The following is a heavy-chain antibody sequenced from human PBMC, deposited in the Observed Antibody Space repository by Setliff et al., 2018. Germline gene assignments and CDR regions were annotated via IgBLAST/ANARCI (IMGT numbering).Heavy chain of an antibody. Sequence: PSETLSLTCAVYGGSFSDSYWSWIRQPPGKGLEWIGDINYLGNTNYNPSLKTRVTISVDTSKNQFSLKMTSMTAADTAVYYCARASWYYDFWSGSEGSGWFDPWGQGTLVTVSS. V-gene: IGHV4-34*01. CDR3: ARASWYYDFWSGSEGSGWFDP. CDR1: GGSFSDSY. J-gene: IGHJ5*02. CDR2: INYLGNT. D-gene: IGHD3-3*01.